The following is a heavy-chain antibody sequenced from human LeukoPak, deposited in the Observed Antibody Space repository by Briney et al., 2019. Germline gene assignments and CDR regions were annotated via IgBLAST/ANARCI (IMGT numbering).Heavy chain of an antibody. CDR3: AKGGGLWFGELFDY. Sequence: GGALRLSCAASGFTFSSYAMSWVRQAPGKGLEWVSAISGSGGSTYYADSVKGRFTISRDNSKNTLYLQMNSLRAEDTAVYYCAKGGGLWFGELFDYWGQGTLVTVSS. CDR2: ISGSGGST. V-gene: IGHV3-23*01. D-gene: IGHD3-10*01. CDR1: GFTFSSYA. J-gene: IGHJ4*02.